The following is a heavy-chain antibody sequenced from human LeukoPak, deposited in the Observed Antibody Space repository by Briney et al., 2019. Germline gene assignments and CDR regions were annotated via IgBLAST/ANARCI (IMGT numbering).Heavy chain of an antibody. J-gene: IGHJ4*02. V-gene: IGHV3-7*05. CDR3: ARDYPGFPDDIRQADRFDY. Sequence: GGSLRLSCAASGFTFSSDGMSWVRQAPGKGLEWVANIKQDGSEKFYVDSVRGRFTISRDNAKKSLYLQMNSLRAEDTAVYYCARDYPGFPDDIRQADRFDYWGQGTQVTVSS. CDR2: IKQDGSEK. D-gene: IGHD3-9*01. CDR1: GFTFSSDG.